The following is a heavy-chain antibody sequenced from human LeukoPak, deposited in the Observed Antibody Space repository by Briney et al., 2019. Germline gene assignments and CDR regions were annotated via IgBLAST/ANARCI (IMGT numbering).Heavy chain of an antibody. Sequence: ASETLSLTCTVSGGSISSSSYYWGWIRQPPGKGLEWIGSIYYSGSTYYNPSLKSRVTISVDTSMNQFSLNLRSVTAADTAVYYCARHVGCSGGSCPEYFQDWGQGTLVTVSS. V-gene: IGHV4-39*01. D-gene: IGHD2-15*01. CDR3: ARHVGCSGGSCPEYFQD. J-gene: IGHJ1*01. CDR1: GGSISSSSYY. CDR2: IYYSGST.